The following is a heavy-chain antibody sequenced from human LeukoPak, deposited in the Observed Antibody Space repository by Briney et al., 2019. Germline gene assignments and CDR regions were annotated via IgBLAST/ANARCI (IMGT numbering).Heavy chain of an antibody. CDR1: QGTFSCCT. CDR2: IIPIFGTA. CDR3: VSALPGEIVVPAEGGIDV. J-gene: IGHJ6*03. Sequence: GASVKVSCKASQGTFSCCTISWVRQAPGQGLEGMGRIIPIFGTANYAQKFQGRVTITADKSTSTAYMELSSLRSNDAHGCLCVSALPGEIVVPAEGGIDVWGKGTTVSVSS. V-gene: IGHV1-69*08. D-gene: IGHD2-2*01.